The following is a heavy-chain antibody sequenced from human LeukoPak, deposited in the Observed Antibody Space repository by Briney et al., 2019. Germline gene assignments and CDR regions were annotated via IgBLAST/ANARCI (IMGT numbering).Heavy chain of an antibody. CDR3: ARDRESGSYYPDAFDI. V-gene: IGHV4-4*07. D-gene: IGHD1-26*01. J-gene: IGHJ3*02. Sequence: PSETLSLTCTVSGDSISSYYWSWIRQPAGKGLEWIGRMYTSESTKYNPSLKSRVTVSVDTSKNQFSLKLSSVTAADTAVYYCARDRESGSYYPDAFDIWGQGTMVTVSS. CDR2: MYTSEST. CDR1: GDSISSYY.